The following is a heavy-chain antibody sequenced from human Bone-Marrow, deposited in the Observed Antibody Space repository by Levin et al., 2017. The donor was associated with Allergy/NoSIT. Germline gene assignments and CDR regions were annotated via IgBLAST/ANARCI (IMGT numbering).Heavy chain of an antibody. Sequence: GESLKISCAASGFTFSSYGMHWVRQAPGKGLEWVAVISYDGSNKYYADSVKGRFTISRDNSKNTLYLQMNSLRAEDTAVYYCAKAYPSCSSGYYGSWYYFDYWGQGTLVTDSS. CDR2: ISYDGSNK. V-gene: IGHV3-30*18. CDR1: GFTFSSYG. J-gene: IGHJ4*02. D-gene: IGHD3-22*01. CDR3: AKAYPSCSSGYYGSWYYFDY.